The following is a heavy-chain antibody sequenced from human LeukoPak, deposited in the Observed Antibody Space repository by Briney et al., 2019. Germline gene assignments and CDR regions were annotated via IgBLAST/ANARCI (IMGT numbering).Heavy chain of an antibody. CDR3: ASTTRFDY. V-gene: IGHV1-18*01. CDR1: GYTFTSYG. CDR2: IRAYNGNT. D-gene: IGHD1-1*01. J-gene: IGHJ4*02. Sequence: AASVKVPCKASGYTFTSYGINWVRQAPGQGLEWMGWIRAYNGNTNYAQKLQGRVTMTTDTSTSTAYMELRSLRSDDTAVYYCASTTRFDYWGQGTLVTVSS.